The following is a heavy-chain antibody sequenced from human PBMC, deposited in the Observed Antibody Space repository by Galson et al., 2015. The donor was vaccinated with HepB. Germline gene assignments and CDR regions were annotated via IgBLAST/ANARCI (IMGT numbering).Heavy chain of an antibody. CDR2: IYSGGST. J-gene: IGHJ6*02. CDR1: GFTVSSNY. V-gene: IGHV3-53*01. Sequence: SLRLSCAASGFTVSSNYMSWVRQAPGKGLEWVSVIYSGGSTYYADSVKGRFTISRDNSKNTLYLQMNSLRAEDTAVYYCARRPLITMVRGVSTNGMDVWGQGTTVTVSS. D-gene: IGHD3-10*01. CDR3: ARRPLITMVRGVSTNGMDV.